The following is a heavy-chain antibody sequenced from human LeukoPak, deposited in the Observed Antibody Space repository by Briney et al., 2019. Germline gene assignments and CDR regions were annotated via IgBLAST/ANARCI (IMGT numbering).Heavy chain of an antibody. Sequence: GGSLRLSCAGSGFTFSNYWVHWVRQAPGKGLEWVSYISSSSSYIDYADSVKGRFTISRDNAKNSLYLQMNSLRAEDTAVYYCAKEGGYSHAFDYWGQGTLVTVSS. CDR2: ISSSSSYI. CDR3: AKEGGYSHAFDY. J-gene: IGHJ4*02. V-gene: IGHV3-21*01. D-gene: IGHD3-22*01. CDR1: GFTFSNYW.